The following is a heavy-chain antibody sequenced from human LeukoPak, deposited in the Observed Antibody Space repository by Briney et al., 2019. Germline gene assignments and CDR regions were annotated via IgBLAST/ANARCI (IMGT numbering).Heavy chain of an antibody. D-gene: IGHD4-17*01. Sequence: PSETLSLTCTVSGVSIRGYYWSWIRQPPGKGLEWIGYIYYSGTTNYNPSLKSRVTISIDTSKNQFSLKLSSVTAADTAVYYCARVPGDYAYYYYGMDVWGQGTTVTVSS. V-gene: IGHV4-59*01. CDR1: GVSIRGYY. CDR3: ARVPGDYAYYYYGMDV. CDR2: IYYSGTT. J-gene: IGHJ6*02.